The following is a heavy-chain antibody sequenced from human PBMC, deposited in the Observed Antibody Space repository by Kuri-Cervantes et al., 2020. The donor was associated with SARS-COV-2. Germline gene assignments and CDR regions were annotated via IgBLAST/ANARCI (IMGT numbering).Heavy chain of an antibody. CDR3: ATDRDGFHDF. Sequence: GESLKISCSASGFNFSRSDMHWVRQAPGKGLEWVAVISYDGKKKRCMASGKGRFTISRVNSQNTLYLQMQSLRSEDTGMYYCATDRDGFHDFWGQGTLVTVSS. V-gene: IGHV3-30*03. CDR1: GFNFSRSD. J-gene: IGHJ4*02. CDR2: ISYDGKKK. D-gene: IGHD3-10*01.